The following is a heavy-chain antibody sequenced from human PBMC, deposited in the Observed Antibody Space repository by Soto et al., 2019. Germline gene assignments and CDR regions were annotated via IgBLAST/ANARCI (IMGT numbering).Heavy chain of an antibody. D-gene: IGHD6-19*01. Sequence: PGGSLRLSCAASGFTFSSYGMHWVRQAPGKGLEWVAVIWYDGSNKYYADSVKGRFTISRDNSKNTLYLQMNSLRAEDTAVYYCARDSGSSGWYEARYYYYGMDVWGQGTTVTVSS. V-gene: IGHV3-33*01. J-gene: IGHJ6*02. CDR3: ARDSGSSGWYEARYYYYGMDV. CDR1: GFTFSSYG. CDR2: IWYDGSNK.